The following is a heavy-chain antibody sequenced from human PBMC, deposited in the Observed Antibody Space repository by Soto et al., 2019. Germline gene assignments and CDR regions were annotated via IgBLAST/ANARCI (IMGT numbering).Heavy chain of an antibody. Sequence: HPGGSLRLSCAASGFSFDTYWMHWVRQAPGKGLVWVSRINGVGSSTSYADFVKGRVTISRDNAKNTLYLQMNSLRAEDTAVYYCARVAGGHGLDVWGQGTTVPVSS. CDR2: INGVGSST. D-gene: IGHD3-10*01. J-gene: IGHJ6*02. V-gene: IGHV3-74*01. CDR3: ARVAGGHGLDV. CDR1: GFSFDTYW.